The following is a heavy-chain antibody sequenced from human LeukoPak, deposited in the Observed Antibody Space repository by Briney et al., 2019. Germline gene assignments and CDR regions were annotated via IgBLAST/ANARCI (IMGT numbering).Heavy chain of an antibody. CDR3: ASQPDSSGYYLRGTSYNY. CDR2: ISYDGSNK. V-gene: IGHV3-30-3*01. CDR1: GFTFSSYA. Sequence: GGSLRLSCAASGFTFSSYAMHWVRQAPGKGLEWVAVISYDGSNKYYADSVKGRFTISRDNSKNTLYLQMNSLRAEDTAVYYCASQPDSSGYYLRGTSYNYWGQGTLVTVSS. J-gene: IGHJ4*02. D-gene: IGHD3-22*01.